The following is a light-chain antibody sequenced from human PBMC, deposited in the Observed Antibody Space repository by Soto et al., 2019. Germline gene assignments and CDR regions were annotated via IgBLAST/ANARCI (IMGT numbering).Light chain of an antibody. CDR1: SSNIGSNT. Sequence: QSVLTQPPSASGTPGQRVTISASGSSSNIGSNTVSWYQQVPGTAPKLLIYNNNRRPSGVPERFSGSKSGTSASLAISGLRSEDEAYYYCASWDDSLSAVFGGGTKVTVL. V-gene: IGLV1-44*01. CDR3: ASWDDSLSAV. J-gene: IGLJ3*02. CDR2: NNN.